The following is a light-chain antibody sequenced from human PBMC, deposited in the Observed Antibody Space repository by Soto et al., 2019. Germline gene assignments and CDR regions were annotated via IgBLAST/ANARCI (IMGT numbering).Light chain of an antibody. J-gene: IGKJ1*01. CDR2: DAS. CDR3: QQRSNSWT. CDR1: QSVSNNY. V-gene: IGKV3-11*01. Sequence: EIVLTQSPATLSLSPGERATLSCRASQSVSNNYLAWYQQKPGQAPRLLIYDASNRVTGIPARFSGSGSGTDFTLTISNLEPEDFAVYYCQQRSNSWTFGQGTKV.